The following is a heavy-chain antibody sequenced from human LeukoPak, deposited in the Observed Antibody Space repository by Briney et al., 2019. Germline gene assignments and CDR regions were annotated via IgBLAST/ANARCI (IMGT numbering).Heavy chain of an antibody. V-gene: IGHV3-74*01. D-gene: IGHD1-26*01. J-gene: IGHJ4*02. CDR2: INEDGSTT. CDR1: GFTFSSNW. CDR3: VRDLGGRSGH. Sequence: GGSLRLSCAASGFTFSSNWMHWVRHAPGTGLVWVSRINEDGSTTNYADSVKGRSTIFRDNAKNTLYLQMNSLGAEDTAVYYCVRDLGGRSGHWGQGTLVTVSS.